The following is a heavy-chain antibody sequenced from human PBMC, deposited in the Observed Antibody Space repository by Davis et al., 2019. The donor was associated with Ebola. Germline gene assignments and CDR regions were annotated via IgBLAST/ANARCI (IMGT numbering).Heavy chain of an antibody. CDR2: IYTGDSDT. CDR3: ATLRRAITGFDDGYDI. J-gene: IGHJ3*02. CDR1: GNSFTSFW. V-gene: IGHV5-51*01. D-gene: IGHD5-24*01. Sequence: PGGSLRLSCKGSGNSFTSFWIGWVRQLPGKGLEWMGVIYTGDSDTRYSPSFRGQVTISADKSIRTAYLQWSSLKASDTAIYYCATLRRAITGFDDGYDIWGQGTMVTVSS.